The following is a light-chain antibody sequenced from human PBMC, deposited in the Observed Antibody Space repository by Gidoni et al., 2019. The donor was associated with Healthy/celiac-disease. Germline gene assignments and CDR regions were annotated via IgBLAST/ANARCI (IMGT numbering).Light chain of an antibody. CDR3: QQYNSYSQT. Sequence: DIQMTPSPSTLSASEGDRVTITCRASQSISSWFAWYQQKPGKAPKLLIYDDSRLESGVSSRFSGSGSWTEFTLTISSLQPDDFATYYCQQYNSYSQTFGQGTKVEIK. CDR2: DDS. J-gene: IGKJ1*01. CDR1: QSISSW. V-gene: IGKV1-5*01.